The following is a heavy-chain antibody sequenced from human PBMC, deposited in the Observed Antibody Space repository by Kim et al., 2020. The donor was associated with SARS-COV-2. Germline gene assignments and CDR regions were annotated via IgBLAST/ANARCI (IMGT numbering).Heavy chain of an antibody. Sequence: YSPSLKSRLTIPNDTSKNQVVLTMTNMDPVDTATYYCAHSRLYYYYGMDVWGQGTTVTVSS. V-gene: IGHV2-5*01. J-gene: IGHJ6*02. CDR3: AHSRLYYYYGMDV.